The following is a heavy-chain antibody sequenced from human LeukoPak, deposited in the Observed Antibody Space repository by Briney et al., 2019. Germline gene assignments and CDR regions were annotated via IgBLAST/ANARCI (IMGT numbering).Heavy chain of an antibody. CDR2: INHSGST. D-gene: IGHD4-17*01. V-gene: IGHV4-34*01. CDR3: ARDDGDYIDY. J-gene: IGHJ4*02. CDR1: GGSFSGYY. Sequence: SETLSLTCAVYGGSFSGYYWSWIRQPPGKGLEWIGEINHSGSTNYNPSLKSRVTISVDTSKNQFSLKLSSVTAADTAVYYCARDDGDYIDYWGQGTLVTVSS.